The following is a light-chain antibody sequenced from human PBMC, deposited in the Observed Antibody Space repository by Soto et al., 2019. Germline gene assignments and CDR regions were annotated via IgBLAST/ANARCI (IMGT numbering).Light chain of an antibody. CDR1: YTVGSN. CDR2: DTS. Sequence: EIVLTQFPATLSVSPGERATLSCWASYTVGSNLAWYQQKPGQGPRLLIYDTSTRATGVPARFRGSGSGGEFTLAISHLECEDSEVYHCHPYSNPVRTLTQGTSVDNK. CDR3: HPYSNPVRT. V-gene: IGKV3-15*01. J-gene: IGKJ1*01.